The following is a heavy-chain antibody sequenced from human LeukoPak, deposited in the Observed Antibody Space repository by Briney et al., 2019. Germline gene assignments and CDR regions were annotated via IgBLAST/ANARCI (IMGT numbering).Heavy chain of an antibody. CDR3: ASYSYYYDSSGYFDY. J-gene: IGHJ4*02. CDR2: IYYSGST. V-gene: IGHV4-59*01. Sequence: PSETLSLTCTVSGGSISSYYWSWIRQPPGKGLEWIGYIYYSGSTNYNPSLKSRVTISVATSKNQFSLKLSTVTAADTAVYYCASYSYYYDSSGYFDYWGQGTLVTVSS. D-gene: IGHD3-22*01. CDR1: GGSISSYY.